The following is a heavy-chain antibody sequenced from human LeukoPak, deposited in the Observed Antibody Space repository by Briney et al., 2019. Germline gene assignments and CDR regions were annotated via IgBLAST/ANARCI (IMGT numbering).Heavy chain of an antibody. Sequence: PSETLSLTCTVSGGSISSYYWSWIRQPAGKGLEWIGRIYSSGSTNYNPSLKSRVTMSVDTSKNQFSLKLSSVTAADTAVYYCARGPMVREYYGMDVWGQGTTVTVSS. V-gene: IGHV4-4*07. CDR2: IYSSGST. J-gene: IGHJ6*02. CDR3: ARGPMVREYYGMDV. CDR1: GGSISSYY. D-gene: IGHD3-10*01.